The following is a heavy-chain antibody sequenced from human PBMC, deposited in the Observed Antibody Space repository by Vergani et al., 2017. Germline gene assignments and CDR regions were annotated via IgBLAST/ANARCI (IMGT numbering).Heavy chain of an antibody. D-gene: IGHD6-19*01. CDR2: IWYDGSNK. J-gene: IGHJ3*02. CDR1: GFTFSSYG. V-gene: IGHV3-33*01. CDR3: ARDLGGKQWLVLNAFDI. Sequence: QVQLVESGGGVVQPGRSLRLSCAASGFTFSSYGMHWVRQAPGKGLEWVAVIWYDGSNKYYADSVKGRFTISRDNAKNSLYLQMNSLRAEDTAVYYCARDLGGKQWLVLNAFDIWGQGTMVTVSS.